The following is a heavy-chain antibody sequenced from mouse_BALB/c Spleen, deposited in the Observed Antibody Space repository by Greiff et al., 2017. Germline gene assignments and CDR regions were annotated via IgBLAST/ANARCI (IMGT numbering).Heavy chain of an antibody. CDR2: IDPSDSYT. Sequence: VQLQQPGAELVKPGASVKMSCKASGYTFTSYWMHWVKQRPGQGLEWIGVIDPSDSYTSYNQKFKGKATLTVDTSSSTAYMQLSSLTSEDSAVYYCTRERSYYDYDPLAPFAYWGQGTLVTVSA. J-gene: IGHJ3*01. D-gene: IGHD2-4*01. CDR1: GYTFTSYW. CDR3: TRERSYYDYDPLAPFAY. V-gene: IGHV1S127*01.